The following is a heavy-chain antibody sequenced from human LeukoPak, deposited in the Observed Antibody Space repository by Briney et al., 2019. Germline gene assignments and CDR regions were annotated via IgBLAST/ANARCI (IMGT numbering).Heavy chain of an antibody. Sequence: PSETLSLTCAVSGGSISSYYWSWIRQAPGKGLDWIGYISYSGSTNYNPSLKSRVTISVDTSKNQFSLKLSSVTAADTAVYYCARGQVTTLAFDYWGQGTLVTVSS. CDR3: ARGQVTTLAFDY. CDR1: GGSISSYY. J-gene: IGHJ4*02. V-gene: IGHV4-59*08. CDR2: ISYSGST. D-gene: IGHD4-11*01.